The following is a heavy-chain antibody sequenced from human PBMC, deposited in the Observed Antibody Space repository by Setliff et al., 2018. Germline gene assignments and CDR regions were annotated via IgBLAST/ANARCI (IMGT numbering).Heavy chain of an antibody. V-gene: IGHV1-69*13. CDR3: AGGQSLGRKYYFYMDV. J-gene: IGHJ6*03. D-gene: IGHD6-19*01. CDR2: IIPMFGT. Sequence: SVKVSCKASGGTFSSYVISWVREAPGQGLEWMGGIIPMFGTNYEQKFHGRVTITADESTSTADMELSSLGSEDKTVYYCAGGQSLGRKYYFYMDVWGKGTTVTVSS. CDR1: GGTFSSYV.